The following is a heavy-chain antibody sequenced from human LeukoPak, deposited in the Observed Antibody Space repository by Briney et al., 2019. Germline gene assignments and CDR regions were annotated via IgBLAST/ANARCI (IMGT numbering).Heavy chain of an antibody. CDR1: GFTFSSYS. CDR3: ASHYTYCSGGSCYYYYYGMDV. J-gene: IGHJ6*04. CDR2: ISSSSSYI. V-gene: IGHV3-21*01. D-gene: IGHD2-15*01. Sequence: PGGSLRLSCVASGFTFSSYSMNWVRQAPGKGLEWVSSISSSSSYIYYADSVKGRFTISRDNAKNSLYLQMNSLRAEDTAVYYCASHYTYCSGGSCYYYYYGMDVWGKGTTVTVSS.